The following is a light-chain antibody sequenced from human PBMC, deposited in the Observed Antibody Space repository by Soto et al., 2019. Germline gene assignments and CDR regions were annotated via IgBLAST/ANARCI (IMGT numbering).Light chain of an antibody. J-gene: IGKJ1*01. CDR3: QQYYSTLWT. CDR2: WAS. CDR1: QSVLYSSNNKNY. Sequence: DIVMTQSPDSLAVSLGERATINCKSSQSVLYSSNNKNYLAWYQQKPGQPPKLLIYWASTRESVVPDRFSGSGSGKDFTLTISSLQAEDVAVYYCQQYYSTLWTFGQGTKVEIK. V-gene: IGKV4-1*01.